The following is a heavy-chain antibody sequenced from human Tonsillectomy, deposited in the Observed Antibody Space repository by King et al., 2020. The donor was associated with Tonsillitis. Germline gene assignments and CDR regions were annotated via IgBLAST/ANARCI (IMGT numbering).Heavy chain of an antibody. V-gene: IGHV4-39*01. Sequence: QLQESGPGLVKPSETLSLTCTVSGGPISSSSYYWGWIRQPPGKGLEWIGSIYYSGSTYYNPSLKSRVTISVDTSKNQFSLKLTSVTAADTAVYYCARHVYSGYYPFDYWGQGTLVTVSS. D-gene: IGHD5-12*01. J-gene: IGHJ4*02. CDR1: GGPISSSSYY. CDR2: IYYSGST. CDR3: ARHVYSGYYPFDY.